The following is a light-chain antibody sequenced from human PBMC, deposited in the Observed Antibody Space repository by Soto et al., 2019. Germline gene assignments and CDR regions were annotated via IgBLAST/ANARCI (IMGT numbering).Light chain of an antibody. CDR1: SSDLGGYNL. Sequence: QSLLSQPASVSGSPGQSITLSCTGTSSDLGGYNLVSWYQQHPGKAPKLIISKVTQRPSGVPSRFSGSRSGTTASLTISGLQAEDEADYYCCSYAGSRSYVFGTGTKLTVL. J-gene: IGLJ1*01. V-gene: IGLV2-23*02. CDR3: CSYAGSRSYV. CDR2: KVT.